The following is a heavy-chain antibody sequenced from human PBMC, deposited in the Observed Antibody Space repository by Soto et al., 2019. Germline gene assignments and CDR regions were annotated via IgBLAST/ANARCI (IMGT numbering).Heavy chain of an antibody. D-gene: IGHD1-7*01. J-gene: IGHJ4*02. CDR1: GFTFSSYG. V-gene: IGHV3-23*01. Sequence: EVQLLESGGGLVQPGGSLRLSCAASGFTFSSYGMTWVRQAPGKGLEWVSFSSATGAGTYYADSVKGRFTISRDNSKNTLYLQMTSLRADDTALYYCAKDRRAGGNYGFYSDFWGQGALVIVPS. CDR3: AKDRRAGGNYGFYSDF. CDR2: SSATGAGT.